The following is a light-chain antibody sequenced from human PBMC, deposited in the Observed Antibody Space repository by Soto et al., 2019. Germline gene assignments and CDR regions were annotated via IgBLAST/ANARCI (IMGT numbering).Light chain of an antibody. CDR3: CSYAVSNTYL. CDR2: EVT. CDR1: DVVVGSHKL. V-gene: IGLV2-23*02. J-gene: IGLJ1*01. Sequence: QSELAQAARVSASPGQWISISCPGTDVVVGSHKLGSWYQLHPGKAPKLMIYEVTKRPSGATNRFSGSKSGNTASLTIAGLQAEDEADYYCCSYAVSNTYLFGNGTKVTVL.